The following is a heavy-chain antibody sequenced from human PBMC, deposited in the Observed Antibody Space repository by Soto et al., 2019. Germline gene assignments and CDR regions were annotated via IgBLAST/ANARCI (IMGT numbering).Heavy chain of an antibody. D-gene: IGHD2-21*02. V-gene: IGHV3-33*01. J-gene: IGHJ4*02. Sequence: QVQLVESGGGVVQPGRSLRLSCAASGFTFSSYGMHWVRQAPGKGLEWVAVIWYDGSNKYYADSVKGRFTISRDNSKNTLYLHMNSLRAEDTAVYYCARDHGDGSGGDCYYWGQGTLVTVSS. CDR3: ARDHGDGSGGDCYY. CDR2: IWYDGSNK. CDR1: GFTFSSYG.